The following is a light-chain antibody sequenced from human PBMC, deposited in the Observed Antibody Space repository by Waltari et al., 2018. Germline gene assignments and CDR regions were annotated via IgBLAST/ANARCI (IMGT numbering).Light chain of an antibody. CDR3: SAWDDSLNGVL. J-gene: IGLJ2*01. Sequence: QSVLSQPPSASGTPGPRVSISCSGSSPTVGTSTVTWYQQLPGTAPKLLIYRNNQRPSDVPGRFSGSKSGTSASLAISGLQSEDEAEYFCSAWDDSLNGVLFGGGTKLTVL. CDR2: RNN. CDR1: SPTVGTST. V-gene: IGLV1-44*01.